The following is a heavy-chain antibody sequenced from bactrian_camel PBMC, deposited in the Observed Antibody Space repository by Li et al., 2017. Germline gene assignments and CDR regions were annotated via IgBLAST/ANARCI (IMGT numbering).Heavy chain of an antibody. V-gene: IGHV3-2*01. Sequence: HVQLVESGGGLVQPGGSLRLSCAASNFTFTSFYMSWVRQAPGKGLEWVSSIYRGDASTYYADSVKGRFTISRDNAKNTLYLEMHSLKTEDTAVFYCVTDVIGRWVGYSRPNFGAWGQGTQVTVS. CDR1: NFTFTSFY. CDR3: VTDVIGRWVGYSRPNFGA. J-gene: IGHJ6*01. CDR2: IYRGDAST. D-gene: IGHD5*01.